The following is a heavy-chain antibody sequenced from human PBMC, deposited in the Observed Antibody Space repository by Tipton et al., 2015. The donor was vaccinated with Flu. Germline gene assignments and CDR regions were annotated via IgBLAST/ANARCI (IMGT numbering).Heavy chain of an antibody. CDR1: GGSISSSSYY. Sequence: TLSLTCTVSGGSISSSSYYWGWIRQPPGKGLEWIGSIYYSGSIYYNPSLESRVTISVDTSKNQFSLKLSSVTAADTAVYYCARGLHYYGSGNYYFDYWGQGTLVTVSS. CDR3: ARGLHYYGSGNYYFDY. J-gene: IGHJ4*02. CDR2: IYYSGSI. V-gene: IGHV4-39*07. D-gene: IGHD3-10*01.